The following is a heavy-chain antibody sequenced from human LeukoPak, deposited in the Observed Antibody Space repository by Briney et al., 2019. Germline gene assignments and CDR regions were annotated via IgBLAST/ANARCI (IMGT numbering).Heavy chain of an antibody. Sequence: KPSETLSLTCAVSGYSISSGYYWGWIRPPPGKGLEWIGSIYHSGSTYYNPSLKSRVTISVDTSKNQFSLKLSSVTAADTAVYYCARHKEFAFDYWGQGTLVTVSS. CDR3: ARHKEFAFDY. CDR1: GYSISSGYY. V-gene: IGHV4-38-2*01. CDR2: IYHSGST. J-gene: IGHJ4*02.